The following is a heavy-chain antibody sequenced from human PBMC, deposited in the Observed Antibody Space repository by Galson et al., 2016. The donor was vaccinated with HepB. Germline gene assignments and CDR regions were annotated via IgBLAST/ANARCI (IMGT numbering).Heavy chain of an antibody. V-gene: IGHV4-31*03. CDR3: ARSRYGGPPTY. CDR1: DDSISSTGYY. Sequence: TLSLTCNVSDDSISSTGYYWHWIRQHPEKGLEWTGSIYYSGSSYHNPSLGSRLTISIGTSKEHFSLNLTSVTAADTAVYYCARSRYGGPPTYWGQGILVTVSS. J-gene: IGHJ4*02. CDR2: IYYSGSS. D-gene: IGHD5-12*01.